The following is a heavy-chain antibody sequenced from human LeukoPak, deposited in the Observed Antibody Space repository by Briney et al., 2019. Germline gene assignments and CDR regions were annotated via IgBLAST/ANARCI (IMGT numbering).Heavy chain of an antibody. J-gene: IGHJ3*01. CDR1: GGSISSGSFY. CDR3: AREKSPERKTWLQLGAFDV. CDR2: IYTSGST. Sequence: SETLSLTCTVAGGSISSGSFYWSWVRQPAGKGLELIGRIYTSGSTNYNPSLKSRVTISVDTSKNQFSLKLSSVTAADTAVYYCAREKSPERKTWLQLGAFDVWGQGTVVTVSS. V-gene: IGHV4-61*02. D-gene: IGHD5-24*01.